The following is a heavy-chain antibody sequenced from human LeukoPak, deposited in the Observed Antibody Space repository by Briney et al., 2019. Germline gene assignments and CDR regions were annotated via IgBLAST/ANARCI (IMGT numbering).Heavy chain of an antibody. J-gene: IGHJ4*02. CDR3: AKDRYSYGYAFDY. CDR2: IWYDGSNK. V-gene: IGHV3-33*06. CDR1: GFTFSSYG. D-gene: IGHD5-18*01. Sequence: GRSLRLSCAASGFTFSSYGMHWVRQAPGKGLEWVAVIWYDGSNKYYADSVKGRFTISRDNSKNTLYLQMNSLRAEDTAVYYCAKDRYSYGYAFDYWGQGTLLTVSS.